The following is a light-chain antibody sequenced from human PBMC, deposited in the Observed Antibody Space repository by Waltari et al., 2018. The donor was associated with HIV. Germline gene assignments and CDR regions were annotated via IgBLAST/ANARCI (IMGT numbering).Light chain of an antibody. J-gene: IGKJ2*01. CDR2: DAS. CDR1: QDIRNY. V-gene: IGKV1-33*01. CDR3: LQYNNRPPYT. Sequence: DIQMTQSLSSLSASVGDRVTITCQASQDIRNYLNWYQQKPGKAPKLLIYDASNLETGVPSRFSGSGSGTDFTFTISSLQPEDIATYYCLQYNNRPPYTFGQGTKLEIK.